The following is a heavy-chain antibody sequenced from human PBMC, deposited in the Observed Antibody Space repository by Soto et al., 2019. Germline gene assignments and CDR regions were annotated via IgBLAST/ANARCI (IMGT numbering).Heavy chain of an antibody. V-gene: IGHV1-3*01. CDR1: GYTFTSYA. J-gene: IGHJ4*02. Sequence: GASVKVSCKASGYTFTSYAMHWVRQAPGQRLEWMGWINAGNGNTKYSQKFQGRVTITRDTSASTAYMELSSLRSEDTAVYYCARDYPLKGSSWYDYWGQGTLVTVSS. CDR3: ARDYPLKGSSWYDY. CDR2: INAGNGNT. D-gene: IGHD6-13*01.